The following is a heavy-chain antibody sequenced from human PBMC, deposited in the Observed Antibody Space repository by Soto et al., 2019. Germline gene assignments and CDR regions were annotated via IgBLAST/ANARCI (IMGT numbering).Heavy chain of an antibody. CDR1: GFTFSSYG. Sequence: GGSLRLSCAASGFTFSSYGMHWVRQAPGKGLEWVAVISYDGSNKYYADSVKGRFTISRDNSKNTLYLQMNSLRAEDTAVYYCAKDLPPFVVVTAIRDYYYYYGMDVWGQGTTVTVSS. D-gene: IGHD2-21*02. V-gene: IGHV3-30*18. CDR2: ISYDGSNK. CDR3: AKDLPPFVVVTAIRDYYYYYGMDV. J-gene: IGHJ6*02.